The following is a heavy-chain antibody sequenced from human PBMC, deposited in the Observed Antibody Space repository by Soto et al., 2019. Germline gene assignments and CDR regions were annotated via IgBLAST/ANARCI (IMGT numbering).Heavy chain of an antibody. CDR2: IIPIFGTA. D-gene: IGHD3-22*01. J-gene: IGHJ5*02. CDR1: GGTFSSYA. V-gene: IGHV1-69*01. CDR3: AREADYYDSSGYTNWFDP. Sequence: QVQLVQSGAEVQKPGSSVKVSCKASGGTFSSYAISWVRQAPGQGLEWMGGIIPIFGTANYAQKFQGRVTITADESTSTAYMELSSLRSEDTAVYYCAREADYYDSSGYTNWFDPWGQGTLVTVSS.